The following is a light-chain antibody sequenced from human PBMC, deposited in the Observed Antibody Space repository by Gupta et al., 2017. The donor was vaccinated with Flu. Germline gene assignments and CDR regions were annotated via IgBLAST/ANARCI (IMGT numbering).Light chain of an antibody. Sequence: RVTITCRASKSISSWLAWYQQKPGKAPKLLIYKASSLESGVPSRFSGSGSGTEFTLTISSLQPDDFATYYCQQYNSYSPMYTFGQGTKLEIK. CDR1: KSISSW. J-gene: IGKJ2*01. CDR3: QQYNSYSPMYT. CDR2: KAS. V-gene: IGKV1-5*03.